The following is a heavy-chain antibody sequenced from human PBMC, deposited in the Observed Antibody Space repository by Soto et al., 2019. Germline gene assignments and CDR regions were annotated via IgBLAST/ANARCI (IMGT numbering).Heavy chain of an antibody. Sequence: VQLVESGGGVVQPGRSLRLSCAASGFTFSSYGMHWVRQAPGKGLEWVAVIWYDGSNKYYADSVKGRFTISRDNSKNTLYLQMNSLRAEDTAVYYCARSDYYDSSGLFDYWGQGTLVTVSS. CDR2: IWYDGSNK. D-gene: IGHD3-22*01. J-gene: IGHJ4*02. V-gene: IGHV3-33*01. CDR3: ARSDYYDSSGLFDY. CDR1: GFTFSSYG.